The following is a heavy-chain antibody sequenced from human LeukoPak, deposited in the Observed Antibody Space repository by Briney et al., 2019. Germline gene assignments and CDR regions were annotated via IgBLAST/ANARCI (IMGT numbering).Heavy chain of an antibody. J-gene: IGHJ6*02. CDR3: ARAGCGSPYYYYGMHV. CDR2: IYYSGST. V-gene: IGHV4-31*03. CDR1: GGSISSGGYY. D-gene: IGHD2-15*01. Sequence: SETLSLTCTVSGGSISSGGYYWSWIRQHPGKGLEWIGYIYYSGSTYYNPSLKSRVTISVDTSKNQFSLKLSSVTAADTAVYYCARAGCGSPYYYYGMHVWGQGTTVTVSS.